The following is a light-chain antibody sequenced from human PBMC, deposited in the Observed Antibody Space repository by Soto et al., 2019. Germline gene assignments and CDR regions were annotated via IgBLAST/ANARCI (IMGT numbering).Light chain of an antibody. CDR1: SSYIGGYDH. CDR2: EVT. CDR3: GSFAGPVWV. J-gene: IGLJ3*02. V-gene: IGLV2-8*01. Sequence: QSALTQPPSASGSPGQSVTISCTGTSSYIGGYDHVSWYRQDPGKAPKVMIYEVTKRPSGVPDRFSGSKAGNTASLTVFGLQAEDEANYYCGSFAGPVWVFGGGTKLTVL.